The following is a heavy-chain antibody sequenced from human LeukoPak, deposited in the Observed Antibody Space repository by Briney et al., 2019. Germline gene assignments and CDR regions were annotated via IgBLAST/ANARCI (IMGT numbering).Heavy chain of an antibody. V-gene: IGHV4-30-4*01. CDR2: IYYSGST. CDR3: ARDNRRYTVTTS. J-gene: IGHJ4*02. CDR1: GGSISSGDYY. Sequence: SETLSLTCTVSGGSISSGDYYWSWIRQPPGKGLEWIGYIYYSGSTYYNPSLKSRVTISVDTSKNQFSLKLSSVTAADTAVYYCARDNRRYTVTTSWGQGTLVTVSS. D-gene: IGHD4-17*01.